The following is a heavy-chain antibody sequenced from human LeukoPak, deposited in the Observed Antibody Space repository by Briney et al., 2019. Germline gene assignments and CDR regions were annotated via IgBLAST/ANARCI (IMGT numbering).Heavy chain of an antibody. J-gene: IGHJ6*03. CDR2: IYTSGST. D-gene: IGHD3-22*01. CDR1: GGSISSYY. V-gene: IGHV4-4*07. Sequence: SETLSLTCTVSGGSISSYYWSWIRQPAGKGLEWIGRIYTSGSTNYNPSLKSRVTMSVDTSKNQFSLKLSSVTAADTAVYYCARGRYYYDSSGSYYYYYMDVWGKGTTVTISS. CDR3: ARGRYYYDSSGSYYYYYMDV.